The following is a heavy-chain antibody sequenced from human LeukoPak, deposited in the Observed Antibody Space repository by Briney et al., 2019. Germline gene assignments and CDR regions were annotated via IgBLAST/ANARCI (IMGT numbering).Heavy chain of an antibody. CDR3: ARESVGLELRF. CDR1: GGSISSGGYY. J-gene: IGHJ4*02. Sequence: PSETLSLTCTVSGGSISSGGYYWSWIRQHPGKGLEWIGYIYYSGSTYYNPSLKSRVTISVDTSKNQFSLKLSSVTAADTAVYYCARESVGLELRFWGQGTLVTVSS. D-gene: IGHD1-7*01. CDR2: IYYSGST. V-gene: IGHV4-31*03.